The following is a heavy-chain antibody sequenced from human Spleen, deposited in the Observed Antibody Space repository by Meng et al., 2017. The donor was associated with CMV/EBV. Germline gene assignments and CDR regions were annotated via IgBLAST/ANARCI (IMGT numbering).Heavy chain of an antibody. V-gene: IGHV4-34*01. CDR2: INHSGST. D-gene: IGHD3-9*01. CDR3: ARVWACYDILTGASTGFDP. J-gene: IGHJ5*02. CDR1: GGSFSGYY. Sequence: SETLSLTCAVYGGSFSGYYWSWIRQPPGKGLEWIGEINHSGSTNYNPSLKSRVTISVDTSKNQFSLKLSSVTAADTAVYYCARVWACYDILTGASTGFDPWGQGTLVTVSS.